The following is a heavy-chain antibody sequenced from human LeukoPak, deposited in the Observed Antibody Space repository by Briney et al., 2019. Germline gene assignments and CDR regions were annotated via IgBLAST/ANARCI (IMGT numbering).Heavy chain of an antibody. V-gene: IGHV3-23*01. D-gene: IGHD2-2*01. CDR3: AKGGTTSS. CDR2: ISGGGTET. CDR1: GFTFGSYA. J-gene: IGHJ4*02. Sequence: GKSLRLSCVASGFTFGSYAMSWVRQAPGEGLEWVASISGGGTETFYADSVKGRFIISRDNSRVTVYLQMDSLRTEDTAIFYCAKGGTTSSWGQGVLVTVSS.